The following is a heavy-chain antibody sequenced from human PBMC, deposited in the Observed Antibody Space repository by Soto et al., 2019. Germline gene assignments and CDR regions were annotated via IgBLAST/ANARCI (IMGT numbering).Heavy chain of an antibody. J-gene: IGHJ4*02. CDR3: VGGQYYFDY. CDR1: GFPFTTYG. D-gene: IGHD3-10*01. CDR2: ISHDGSNK. Sequence: VQLVESGGGVVQPGRSLRLSCAASGFPFTTYGMHWVRGGPGKGLEWVAVISHDGSNKYYADSVKGRFTISRDNSKNTLYLQMNSLRPEDTALYYCVGGQYYFDYRGQGTLVTVSS. V-gene: IGHV3-30*03.